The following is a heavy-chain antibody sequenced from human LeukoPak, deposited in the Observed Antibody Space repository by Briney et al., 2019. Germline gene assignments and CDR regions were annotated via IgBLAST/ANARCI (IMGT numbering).Heavy chain of an antibody. CDR3: ARRAGAYSHPYDY. D-gene: IGHD4/OR15-4a*01. V-gene: IGHV3-21*04. Sequence: GGSLRLSCAASGFTFSSYSMNWVRQAPGKGLEWVSSISSSSSYIYYADSVKGRFTISRDNSKNTLYLQMNSLRAEDTAVYYCARRAGAYSHPYDYWGQGILVTVSS. J-gene: IGHJ4*02. CDR1: GFTFSSYS. CDR2: ISSSSSYI.